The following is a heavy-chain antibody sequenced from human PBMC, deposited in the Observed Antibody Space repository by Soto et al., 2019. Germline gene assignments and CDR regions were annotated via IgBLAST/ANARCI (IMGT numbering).Heavy chain of an antibody. CDR1: VYTFIAYY. Sequence: ASVKVSCTASVYTFIAYYIHWVRQAPGQGPEWMGWLNPNSGGTKFAQKFKGWVTMTRDTSVTTAYLELSSLKSDDTAIYYCARSSAVLRPDGLDVWGQGTTVTSP. J-gene: IGHJ6*02. CDR2: LNPNSGGT. D-gene: IGHD3-10*02. CDR3: ARSSAVLRPDGLDV. V-gene: IGHV1-2*04.